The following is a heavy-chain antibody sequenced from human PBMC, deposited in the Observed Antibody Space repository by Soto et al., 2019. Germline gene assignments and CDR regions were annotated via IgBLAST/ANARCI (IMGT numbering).Heavy chain of an antibody. CDR1: GGPKSSDNY. CDR3: SREGGESSDGLYYFDS. CDR2: IYYSGNT. Sequence: SETLSLTCTVSGGPKSSDNYWSWIRQPPGKGLEWIGHIYYSGNTDYNPSLKSRLAISIDTSKNQFSLKLSSVTAADTAVYFCSREGGESSDGLYYFDSWGQGSLVTVSS. D-gene: IGHD3-16*01. V-gene: IGHV4-30-4*01. J-gene: IGHJ4*02.